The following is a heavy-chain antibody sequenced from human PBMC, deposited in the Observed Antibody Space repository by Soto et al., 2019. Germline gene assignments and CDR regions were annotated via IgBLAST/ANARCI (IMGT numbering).Heavy chain of an antibody. Sequence: QVQLVESGGGVVQPGRSLRLSCVASGFTFSTHAMHWVRQAPGKGLEWVAVISYDGSNKYYADSVKGRFTISRDNSKNTLYLQMNSLRAEDTAVYYCARDRFASSWSYFDYWGQGTLVTVSS. J-gene: IGHJ4*02. D-gene: IGHD6-13*01. CDR1: GFTFSTHA. CDR3: ARDRFASSWSYFDY. CDR2: ISYDGSNK. V-gene: IGHV3-30-3*01.